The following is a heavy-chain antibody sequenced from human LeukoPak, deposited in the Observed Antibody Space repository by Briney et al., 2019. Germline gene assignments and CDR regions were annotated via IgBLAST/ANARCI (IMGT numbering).Heavy chain of an antibody. V-gene: IGHV3-53*04. J-gene: IGHJ6*02. CDR1: GFTVSSNY. CDR3: ARDRVDITMVRGVMSAKYYYYGMDV. Sequence: PGGSLRLSCAASGFTVSSNYMSWVRQAPGKGLEWVSVVYSGGSTYYADSVKGRFTISRHNSKNTLYLQMNSLRAEDTAVYYCARDRVDITMVRGVMSAKYYYYGMDVWGQGTTVTVSS. CDR2: VYSGGST. D-gene: IGHD3-10*01.